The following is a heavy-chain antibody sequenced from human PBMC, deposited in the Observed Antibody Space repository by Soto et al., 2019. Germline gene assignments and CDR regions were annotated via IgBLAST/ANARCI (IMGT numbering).Heavy chain of an antibody. J-gene: IGHJ4*02. Sequence: GGSLRLSCAASGFTFSSYGMHWVRQAPGKGLEWVAVISYDGSNKYYADSVKGRFTISRDNSKNTLYLQMNSLRAEDTAVYYCAKGRRYGDYVILYYFDYWGQGTLVTVSS. CDR2: ISYDGSNK. CDR1: GFTFSSYG. CDR3: AKGRRYGDYVILYYFDY. V-gene: IGHV3-30*18. D-gene: IGHD4-17*01.